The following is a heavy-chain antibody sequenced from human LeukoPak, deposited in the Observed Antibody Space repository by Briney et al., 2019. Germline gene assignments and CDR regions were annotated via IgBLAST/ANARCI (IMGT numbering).Heavy chain of an antibody. CDR2: ISSSSSTI. D-gene: IGHD3-22*01. J-gene: IGHJ4*02. CDR3: ARDRPDSSGYYGLGY. CDR1: GFTFSSYS. Sequence: GGSLRLSCAASGFTFSSYSTNWVRQAPGKGLEWVSYISSSSSTIYYADSVEGRFTISRDNSKNTLYLQMNSLRAEDTAVYYCARDRPDSSGYYGLGYWGQGTLVTVSS. V-gene: IGHV3-48*01.